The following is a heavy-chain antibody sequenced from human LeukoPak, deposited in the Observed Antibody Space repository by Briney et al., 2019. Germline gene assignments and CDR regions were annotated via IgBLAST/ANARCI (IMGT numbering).Heavy chain of an antibody. CDR3: ARRPTRSSSSWKNWFDP. CDR2: IIPIFGTA. V-gene: IGHV1-69*13. CDR1: GGTFSSYA. J-gene: IGHJ5*02. Sequence: ASVKVSCKASGGTFSSYAISWVRQAPGQGLEWMGGIIPIFGTANYAQKFQGRVTITADESTSTAYMELSSLRSEDTAVYYCARRPTRSSSSWKNWFDPWGQGTLVTVSS. D-gene: IGHD6-13*01.